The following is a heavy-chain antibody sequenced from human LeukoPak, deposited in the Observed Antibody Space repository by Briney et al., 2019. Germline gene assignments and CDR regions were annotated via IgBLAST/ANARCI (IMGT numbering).Heavy chain of an antibody. CDR2: ISSSSYI. Sequence: GGSLRLSCATSGFTFSSYSMNWVRQAPGKGLEWVSSISSSSYIYYADSVKGRFTISRDNAKNSLYLQMNSLRAEDTAVYYCARDQKGSGSYFYWGQGTLVTVSS. V-gene: IGHV3-21*01. D-gene: IGHD3-10*01. CDR1: GFTFSSYS. J-gene: IGHJ4*02. CDR3: ARDQKGSGSYFY.